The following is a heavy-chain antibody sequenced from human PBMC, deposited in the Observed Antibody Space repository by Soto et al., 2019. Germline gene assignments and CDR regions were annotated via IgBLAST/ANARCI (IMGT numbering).Heavy chain of an antibody. CDR2: INPNNAGT. CDR3: ARDPSPDFWSGYYDY. Sequence: HLVQSGAEVKQPGASVKVSCKASGYTFKDYFLNWVRQAPGQGLEWMGWINPNNAGTDYAQKFQGRVTMTRDTSISTAYLEVSGLRSGDTAVYYCARDPSPDFWSGYYDYLGQGTLITVSS. V-gene: IGHV1-2*02. D-gene: IGHD3-3*01. CDR1: GYTFKDYF. J-gene: IGHJ4*02.